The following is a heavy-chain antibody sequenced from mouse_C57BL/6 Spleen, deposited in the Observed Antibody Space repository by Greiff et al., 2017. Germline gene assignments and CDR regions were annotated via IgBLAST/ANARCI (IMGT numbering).Heavy chain of an antibody. CDR2: IYPSDSET. CDR3: ARGNPWFAY. Sequence: QVQLQQPGAELVRPGSSVKLSCEASGYTFTSYWMDWVKQRPGQGLEWIGNIYPSDSETHYNQKFKDKATLTVDKSSSTAYMQLSSLTSEDSAVYYCARGNPWFAYWGQGTLVTVSA. J-gene: IGHJ3*01. CDR1: GYTFTSYW. V-gene: IGHV1-61*01.